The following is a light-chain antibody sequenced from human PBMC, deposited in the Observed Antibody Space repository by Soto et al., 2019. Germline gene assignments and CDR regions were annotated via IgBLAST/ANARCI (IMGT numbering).Light chain of an antibody. CDR1: SSNIGSNT. CDR3: ATWDNGLTGVV. CDR2: TNN. Sequence: QAVVTQPPSTSGTPGQRVTISCSGSSSNIGSNTVHWYQQIPGTAPKLLIYTNNQRSSGVSDRFSGSKSDTSASLVISGLQSEDEADYYCATWDNGLTGVVFGGGTKL. J-gene: IGLJ2*01. V-gene: IGLV1-44*01.